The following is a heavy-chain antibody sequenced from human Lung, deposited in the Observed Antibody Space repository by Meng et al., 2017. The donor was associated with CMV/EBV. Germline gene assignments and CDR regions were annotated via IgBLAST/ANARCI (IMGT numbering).Heavy chain of an antibody. CDR3: ARDLRRYFDY. V-gene: IGHV3-53*01. CDR2: IYSGGSI. Sequence: GESXKISCVVSGFSVRNNYMNWVRQAPGKGLEWVSIIYSGGSISYADPVKCRFTISRDNSKNTLYLQMNNLRAEDTAVYYCARDLRRYFDYWGQGTEVTVSS. CDR1: GFSVRNNY. J-gene: IGHJ4*02.